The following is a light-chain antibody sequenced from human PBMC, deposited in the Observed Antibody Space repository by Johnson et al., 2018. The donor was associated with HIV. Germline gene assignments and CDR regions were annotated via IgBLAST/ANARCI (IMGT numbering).Light chain of an antibody. CDR1: SSNIGRHY. V-gene: IGLV1-51*01. J-gene: IGLJ1*01. CDR3: GTWDSRLGNYV. CDR2: DND. Sequence: QSVLTQPPSVSAAPGQTVTISYSGSSSNIGRHYVSWYQQLPGTAPKLLIYDNDSRPSGIPDRFSGSKSGTSATLRITGLQTGDEADYYCGTWDSRLGNYVFGTGTKITVL.